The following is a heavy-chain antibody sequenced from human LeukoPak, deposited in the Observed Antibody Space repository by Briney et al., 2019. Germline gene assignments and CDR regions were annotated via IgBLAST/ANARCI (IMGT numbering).Heavy chain of an antibody. CDR2: ISYDGSNK. D-gene: IGHD6-13*01. J-gene: IGHJ6*02. V-gene: IGHV3-30*03. Sequence: GGSLRLSCAVSGFTLSNSWMHWVRQAPGKGLEWVAVISYDGSNKYYADSVKGRFTISRDNSKNTLYLQMNSLRAEDTAVYYCARDSEGSSWYSYYYGMDVWGQGTTVTVSS. CDR1: GFTLSNSW. CDR3: ARDSEGSSWYSYYYGMDV.